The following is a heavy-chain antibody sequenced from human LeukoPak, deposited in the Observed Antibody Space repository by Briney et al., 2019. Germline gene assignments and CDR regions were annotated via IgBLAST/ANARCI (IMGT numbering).Heavy chain of an antibody. J-gene: IGHJ4*02. Sequence: NPGGSLRLSCAASGFTFRDYTMNWVRQAPGKGLEWVSAISKSGTYIKYADSVKGRFTVSRDNAKNSLFLQMNSLRVEDTAVYYCAREVVIVVEPAANTIDYWAREPGSPSPQ. V-gene: IGHV3-21*01. CDR3: AREVVIVVEPAANTIDY. CDR2: ISKSGTYI. CDR1: GFTFRDYT. D-gene: IGHD2-2*01.